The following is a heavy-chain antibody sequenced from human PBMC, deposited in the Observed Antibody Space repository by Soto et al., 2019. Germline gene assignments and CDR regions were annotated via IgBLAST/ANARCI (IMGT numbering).Heavy chain of an antibody. CDR3: AKDMTDYYDSSGHDY. CDR2: ISWNSGSI. Sequence: GGSLRLSCAASGFTFDDYAMHWVRQAPGKGLEWVSGISWNSGSIGYADSVKGRFTISRDNAKNSLYLQMNSLRAEDTALYYCAKDMTDYYDSSGHDYWGQGTLVTVSS. D-gene: IGHD3-22*01. J-gene: IGHJ4*02. V-gene: IGHV3-9*01. CDR1: GFTFDDYA.